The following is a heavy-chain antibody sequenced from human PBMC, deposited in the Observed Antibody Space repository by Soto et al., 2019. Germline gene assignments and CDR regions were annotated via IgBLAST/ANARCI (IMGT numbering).Heavy chain of an antibody. CDR2: ISWNSGSI. Sequence: PGGAVRLSCAASGFPFVDYAMHWVRQAPGKGLEWVSGISWNSGSIGYADSVKGRFTISRDNAKNSLYLQMNSLRAEDTALYYCAKGSPTALYYYYMDVWGKGTTVTVSS. V-gene: IGHV3-9*01. CDR1: GFPFVDYA. D-gene: IGHD4-4*01. CDR3: AKGSPTALYYYYMDV. J-gene: IGHJ6*03.